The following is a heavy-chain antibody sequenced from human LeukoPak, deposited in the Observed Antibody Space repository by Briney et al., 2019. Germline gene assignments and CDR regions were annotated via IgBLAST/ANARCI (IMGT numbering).Heavy chain of an antibody. J-gene: IGHJ3*02. Sequence: PGGSLRLSCAASGFTFSHYSMNWVRQAPGKGLEWVSSISRSSTHKYYADSVRGRFTISRDNAKNSLYLQMNSLRAEDTAVYYCASDHAHDAFDIWGQGTMVTVSS. V-gene: IGHV3-21*01. D-gene: IGHD2-2*01. CDR2: ISRSSTHK. CDR3: ASDHAHDAFDI. CDR1: GFTFSHYS.